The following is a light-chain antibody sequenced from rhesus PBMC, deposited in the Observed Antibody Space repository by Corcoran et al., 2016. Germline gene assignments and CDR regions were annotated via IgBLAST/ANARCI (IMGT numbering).Light chain of an antibody. V-gene: IGKV3-17*02. J-gene: IGKJ2*01. CDR2: GAS. CDR1: QSVSSR. Sequence: EIVMTQSPSTLSLSPGERATLSCRPSQSVSSRLAWYQQKLGQAPRHLNYGASSRVTGIPDRFSGSGSGTDFTLTIGRLEPEDVAGYFCQQEGNWYSFGQGTKVEIK. CDR3: QQEGNWYS.